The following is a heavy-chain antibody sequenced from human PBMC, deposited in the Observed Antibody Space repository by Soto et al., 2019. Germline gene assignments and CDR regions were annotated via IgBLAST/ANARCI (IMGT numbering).Heavy chain of an antibody. CDR3: TTEPDIVVVPAAMASDY. V-gene: IGHV3-15*01. CDR1: GFTFSNAW. J-gene: IGHJ4*02. Sequence: EVQLVESGGGLVKPGGSLRLSCAASGFTFSNAWMSWVRQAPGKGLEWVGRIKSKTDGGTTDYAAPVKGRFTISRDDLKNTLYLQMNSLKTEDTAVYYCTTEPDIVVVPAAMASDYWGQGTLVTVSS. CDR2: IKSKTDGGTT. D-gene: IGHD2-2*01.